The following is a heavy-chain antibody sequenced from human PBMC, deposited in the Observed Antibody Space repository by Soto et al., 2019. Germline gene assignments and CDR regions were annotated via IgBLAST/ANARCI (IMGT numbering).Heavy chain of an antibody. CDR3: AKDGLLWFGELLPFDY. CDR2: ITGSGGST. Sequence: EVQLLESGGGLVQPGGSLRLSCAASGFTFSSYAMSLVRQAPGKGLEWVSAITGSGGSTYYADSVKGRFTIARDNSKNTLYLRMDSLRAEDTAVYYCAKDGLLWFGELLPFDYWGQGTVVIVSS. J-gene: IGHJ4*02. CDR1: GFTFSSYA. D-gene: IGHD3-10*01. V-gene: IGHV3-23*01.